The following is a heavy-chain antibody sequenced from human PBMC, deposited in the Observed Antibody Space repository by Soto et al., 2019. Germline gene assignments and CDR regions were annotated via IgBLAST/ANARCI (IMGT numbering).Heavy chain of an antibody. D-gene: IGHD5-18*01. Sequence: PSETLSLTCTVSGGSISSGGYYWSWIRQQQGKGLEWIGYIYYSGSTYYNPSLKSRVTISVDTSKNQFSLKLSSVTAADTAVYYCARWDTAMAPFDYWGQGTLVTVSS. V-gene: IGHV4-31*03. CDR1: GGSISSGGYY. J-gene: IGHJ4*02. CDR2: IYYSGST. CDR3: ARWDTAMAPFDY.